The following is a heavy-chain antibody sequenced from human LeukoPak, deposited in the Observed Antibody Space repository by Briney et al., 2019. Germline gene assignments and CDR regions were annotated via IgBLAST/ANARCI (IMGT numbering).Heavy chain of an antibody. Sequence: SETLSLTCAVYGGSFSGYYWSWIRQPPGKGLEWIGEINHRGSTNYNPSLKSRVTISVDTSKNQFSLKLSSVTAADTAVYYCARDGVVGAAALTYFDYWGQGTLVTVSS. J-gene: IGHJ4*02. CDR1: GGSFSGYY. V-gene: IGHV4-34*01. CDR3: ARDGVVGAAALTYFDY. CDR2: INHRGST. D-gene: IGHD1-26*01.